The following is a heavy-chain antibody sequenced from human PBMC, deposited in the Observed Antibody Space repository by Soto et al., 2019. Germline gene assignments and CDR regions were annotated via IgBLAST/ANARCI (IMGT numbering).Heavy chain of an antibody. J-gene: IGHJ3*02. Sequence: GGYLRLACVASGFTFSKNWMHWVRQAPGKGLVWVSRINNEGSSTSYADSVKGRFTISRDNAKNTLYLQMNSLRAEDTAVYYCAICSGASCYCDAFDISGRGTMV. V-gene: IGHV3-74*01. CDR1: GFTFSKNW. CDR2: INNEGSST. CDR3: AICSGASCYCDAFDI. D-gene: IGHD2-15*01.